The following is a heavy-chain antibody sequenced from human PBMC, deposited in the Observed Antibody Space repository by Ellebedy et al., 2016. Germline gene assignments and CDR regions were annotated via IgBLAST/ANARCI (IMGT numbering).Heavy chain of an antibody. D-gene: IGHD3-3*01. CDR1: GFTFSSYA. V-gene: IGHV3-23*01. CDR3: AKDIWSGRSRAFDI. J-gene: IGHJ3*02. CDR2: ISGSGGST. Sequence: GESLKISXAASGFTFSSYAMSWVRQAPGKGLEWVSAISGSGGSTYYADSVKGRFTISRDNSKNTLYLQMNSLRAEDTAVYYCAKDIWSGRSRAFDIWGQGTMVTVSS.